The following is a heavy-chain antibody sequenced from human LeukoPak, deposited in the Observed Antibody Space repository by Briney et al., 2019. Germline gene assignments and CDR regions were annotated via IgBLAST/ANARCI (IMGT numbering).Heavy chain of an antibody. Sequence: GASVKVSCKASGGTFSSYAISWVRQAPGQGLEWMGGIIPIFGTANYAQKFQGRVTITADESTSTAYKELSSLRSEDTAVYYCARGYYYDSSGYYGLDAFDIWGQGTMVTVSS. V-gene: IGHV1-69*13. J-gene: IGHJ3*02. CDR2: IIPIFGTA. CDR3: ARGYYYDSSGYYGLDAFDI. CDR1: GGTFSSYA. D-gene: IGHD3-22*01.